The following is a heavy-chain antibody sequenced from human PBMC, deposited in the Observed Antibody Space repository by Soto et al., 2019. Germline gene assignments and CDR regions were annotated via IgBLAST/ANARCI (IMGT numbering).Heavy chain of an antibody. Sequence: SQTLSLTCAISGDSVSSNSAAWNWIRQSPSRGLEWLGRTCYRSKWYNDYAVSVKSRITINPDTSKNQFSLQLNSVTPEDTAVYYCARGSSSALRNWFDPWGQGTLVTVSS. J-gene: IGHJ5*02. D-gene: IGHD6-25*01. CDR2: TCYRSKWYN. CDR3: ARGSSSALRNWFDP. CDR1: GDSVSSNSAA. V-gene: IGHV6-1*01.